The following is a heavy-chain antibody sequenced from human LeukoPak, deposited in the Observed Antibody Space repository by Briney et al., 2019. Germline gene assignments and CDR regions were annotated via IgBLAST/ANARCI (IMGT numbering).Heavy chain of an antibody. V-gene: IGHV4-59*01. CDR2: IYYSGST. CDR3: ARDLLDWFDP. J-gene: IGHJ5*02. Sequence: SETLSLTCTVSGGSISSYYWSWIRQPPGKGLEWIGYIYYSGSTNYNPSLKSRVTISVDTSKNQFSLKLSSVTAADTAVYYCARDLLDWFDPWGQGTLVTVSS. CDR1: GGSISSYY.